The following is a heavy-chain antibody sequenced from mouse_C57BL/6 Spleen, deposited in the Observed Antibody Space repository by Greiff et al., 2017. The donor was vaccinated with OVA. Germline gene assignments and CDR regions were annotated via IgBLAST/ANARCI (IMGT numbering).Heavy chain of an antibody. CDR1: GYAFSSSW. CDR3: AILYDYDTAY. Sequence: QVQLQQSGPELVKPGASVKISCKASGYAFSSSWMNWVKQRPGKGLEWIGRIYPGDGDTNYNGKFKGKATLTADKSSSTAYMQLSSLTSEDSAVYFCAILYDYDTAYWGQGTLVTVSA. CDR2: IYPGDGDT. V-gene: IGHV1-82*01. J-gene: IGHJ3*01. D-gene: IGHD2-4*01.